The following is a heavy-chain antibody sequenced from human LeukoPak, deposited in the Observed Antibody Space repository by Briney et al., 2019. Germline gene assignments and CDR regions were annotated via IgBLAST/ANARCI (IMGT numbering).Heavy chain of an antibody. D-gene: IGHD6-13*01. CDR1: GFTFSSFD. V-gene: IGHV3-23*01. Sequence: PGGSLRLSCAASGFTFSSFDMSWVRQAPGKGLEWVSAINSYHDPTYYADSVKGRFSVSRDNYKNILFLQLKSLRGDDTAVYYRAIRGGRAAAGTGRFDHWGQGTLVTVSS. CDR3: AIRGGRAAAGTGRFDH. CDR2: INSYHDPT. J-gene: IGHJ4*02.